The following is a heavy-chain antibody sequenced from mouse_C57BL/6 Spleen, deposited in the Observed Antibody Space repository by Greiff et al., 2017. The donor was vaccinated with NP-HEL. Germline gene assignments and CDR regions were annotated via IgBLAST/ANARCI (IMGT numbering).Heavy chain of an antibody. D-gene: IGHD1-1*01. V-gene: IGHV5-6*01. Sequence: EVHLVESGGDLVKPGGSLKLSCAASGFTFSSYGMSWVRQTPDKRLEWVATISSGGSYTYYPDSVKGRFTISRDNAKNTLYLQMSSLKSEDTAMYYCARRDGSSLYYAMDYWGQGTSVTVSS. CDR1: GFTFSSYG. CDR3: ARRDGSSLYYAMDY. J-gene: IGHJ4*01. CDR2: ISSGGSYT.